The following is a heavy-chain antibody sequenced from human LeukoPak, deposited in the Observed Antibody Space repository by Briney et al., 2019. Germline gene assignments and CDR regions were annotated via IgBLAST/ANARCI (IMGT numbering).Heavy chain of an antibody. CDR1: GGSFSGYY. Sequence: SETLSLTCAVYGGSFSGYYWSWIRQPPGKGLEWIGEINHSGSTNYNPSLKSRVTISVDTSKNQFSLKLSSVTAADTAVYYCARGPPLWFGEIYYYYMDVWAKGPRSPSP. V-gene: IGHV4-34*01. D-gene: IGHD3-10*01. CDR2: INHSGST. J-gene: IGHJ6*03. CDR3: ARGPPLWFGEIYYYYMDV.